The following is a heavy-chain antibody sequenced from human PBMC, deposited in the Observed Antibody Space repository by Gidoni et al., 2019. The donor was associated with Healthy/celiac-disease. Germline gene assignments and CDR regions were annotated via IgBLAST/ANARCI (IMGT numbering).Heavy chain of an antibody. V-gene: IGHV3-33*01. D-gene: IGHD6-19*01. CDR3: ARDVSSGWYLGIDY. J-gene: IGHJ4*02. CDR2: IWYDGSNK. Sequence: QVQLVESGGGGVQPGGSLRLSCAASGFTFSSYGMHWVRQAPGKLAEWGAVIWYDGSNKYYADSVKGRFTISRDNSKNTLYLQMNSLRAEDTAVYYCARDVSSGWYLGIDYWGQGTLVTVSS. CDR1: GFTFSSYG.